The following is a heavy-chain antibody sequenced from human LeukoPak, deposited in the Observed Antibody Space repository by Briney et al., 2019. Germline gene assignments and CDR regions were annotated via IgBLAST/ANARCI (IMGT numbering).Heavy chain of an antibody. D-gene: IGHD3-22*01. V-gene: IGHV3-53*01. CDR1: GFTVSTKY. Sequence: PGGSLRLSCAASGFTVSTKYMNWVRQAPGKGLEWVSVVYSGGSTYYADSVKGRFTISRDNSKNTLFLQINSLTVEDTAFYYCAKDSYYDGTGYFDCWGQGILVTVSS. CDR3: AKDSYYDGTGYFDC. CDR2: VYSGGST. J-gene: IGHJ4*02.